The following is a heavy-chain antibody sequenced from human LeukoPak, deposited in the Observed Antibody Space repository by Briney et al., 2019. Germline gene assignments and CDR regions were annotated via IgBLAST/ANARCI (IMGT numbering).Heavy chain of an antibody. D-gene: IGHD2-2*02. CDR2: INQDGSEK. Sequence: GGSLRLSCAASGFTFSTYWVNWVRQAPGKGLEWVAKINQDGSEKYYVESVKGRFTISRDNAKNSLYLQMNSLRDEDTAVYYCARGYCTRTSCDRGYWGQGTLVTVSS. CDR1: GFTFSTYW. V-gene: IGHV3-7*01. CDR3: ARGYCTRTSCDRGY. J-gene: IGHJ4*02.